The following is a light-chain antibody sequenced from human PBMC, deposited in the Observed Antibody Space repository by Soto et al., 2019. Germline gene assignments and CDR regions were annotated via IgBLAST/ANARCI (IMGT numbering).Light chain of an antibody. CDR1: QSISNNY. J-gene: IGKJ5*01. V-gene: IGKV3-20*01. Sequence: EIVLTHSPATLSLSPGERATLSCRASQSISNNYLGWYQQRPGQTLRLLIYGASIRAAGIPDRFSGSGSGTAFTLTISTLDPEDCAVYYCQNYGGSPLITFDQGTRLEIK. CDR3: QNYGGSPLIT. CDR2: GAS.